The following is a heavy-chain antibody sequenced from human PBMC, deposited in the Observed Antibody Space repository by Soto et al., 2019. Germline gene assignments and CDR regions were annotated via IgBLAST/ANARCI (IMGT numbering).Heavy chain of an antibody. J-gene: IGHJ6*04. V-gene: IGHV4-39*01. Sequence: ETLSLSYTVSGGTLSSGSYYLGWIRLPPGKGLEWIGSIYYSGYTYYNPSLKSRVTISVDTSKNQFSLKLSSVTAADTAVYYCARRQRWLQFVYYYGMDVWGKGTTVT. CDR1: GGTLSSGSYY. D-gene: IGHD5-12*01. CDR3: ARRQRWLQFVYYYGMDV. CDR2: IYYSGYT.